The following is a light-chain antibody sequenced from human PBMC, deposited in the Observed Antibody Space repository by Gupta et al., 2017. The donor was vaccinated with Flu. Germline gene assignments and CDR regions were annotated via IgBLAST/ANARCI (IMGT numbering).Light chain of an antibody. J-gene: IGLJ3*02. CDR1: SSDVGSYNL. CDR2: EGS. CDR3: CSYAGSRV. Sequence: QSALTQPASVSGSPGQSFTISCTGTSSDVGSYNLVSWYQQHPGKAPKLMIYEGSKRPSGVSNRFSGSMSGNTASLTISGLQAEDEADYYCCSYAGSRVFGGGTKLTVL. V-gene: IGLV2-23*01.